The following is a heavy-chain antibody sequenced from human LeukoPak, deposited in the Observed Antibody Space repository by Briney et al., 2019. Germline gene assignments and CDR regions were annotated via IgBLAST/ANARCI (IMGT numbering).Heavy chain of an antibody. CDR3: ARRPRVGGGSTSGAGAFDI. V-gene: IGHV1-46*03. J-gene: IGHJ3*02. D-gene: IGHD2-2*01. CDR1: GYTFTSYY. CDR2: INPSGGST. Sequence: ASVKVSCKASGYTFTSYYMHWVRQAPGQGLEWMGIINPSGGSTSYAQKFQGRVTMTRDTSTSTVYMELSSLRSEDTAVYYCARRPRVGGGSTSGAGAFDIWGQGTMVTVSS.